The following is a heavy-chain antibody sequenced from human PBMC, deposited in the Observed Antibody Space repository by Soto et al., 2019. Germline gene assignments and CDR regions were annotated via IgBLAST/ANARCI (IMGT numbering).Heavy chain of an antibody. Sequence: QVQLQESGPGLVKPSETLSLTCTVSGGSISSYYWSWIRQPPGKGLEWIGYIYYSGSTNYNPSLKSRVTISVDTSKNQFSLKLSSVTAADTAVYYCARNSLIAAAASFGFDPWGQGTLVTVSS. D-gene: IGHD6-13*01. CDR3: ARNSLIAAAASFGFDP. CDR1: GGSISSYY. CDR2: IYYSGST. V-gene: IGHV4-59*01. J-gene: IGHJ5*02.